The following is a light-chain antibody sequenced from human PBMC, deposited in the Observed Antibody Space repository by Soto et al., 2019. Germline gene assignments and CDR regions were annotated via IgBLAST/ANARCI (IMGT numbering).Light chain of an antibody. V-gene: IGLV2-14*03. CDR3: SSYTSSSTLV. Sequence: QSALTQPASVSGSPGQSITISCTGTSSDVGAYNYVSWYQQYPGKAPKLMIYDVSDRPSGVSIRFAGSKSGNTASLTISGLQAEDEADYFCSSYTSSSTLVFGGGTKLTVL. CDR2: DVS. J-gene: IGLJ2*01. CDR1: SSDVGAYNY.